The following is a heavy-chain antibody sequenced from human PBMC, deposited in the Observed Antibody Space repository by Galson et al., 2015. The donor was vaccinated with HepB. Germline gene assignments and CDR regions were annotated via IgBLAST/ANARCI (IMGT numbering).Heavy chain of an antibody. D-gene: IGHD3-22*01. Sequence: SVKVSCKASGYTFTSYDINWVRQATGQGLEWMGWMNPNSGYTGFAQRFQGRVTMTRDTSLSTAYMELRSLTSEDTAIYYCARSMGSFYYDSRGYYAADFWGQGTLVAVSS. CDR1: GYTFTSYD. J-gene: IGHJ4*02. V-gene: IGHV1-8*01. CDR2: MNPNSGYT. CDR3: ARSMGSFYYDSRGYYAADF.